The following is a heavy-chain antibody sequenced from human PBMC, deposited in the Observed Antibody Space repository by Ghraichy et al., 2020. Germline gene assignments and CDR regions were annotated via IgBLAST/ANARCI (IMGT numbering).Heavy chain of an antibody. CDR3: ARDRRISTAPNDAFDI. J-gene: IGHJ3*02. Sequence: SETLSLTCTVSGDSIRSYYWSWIRQPPGKGLEWLGYIYYTGSTNYDPSLKSRVTISIDTSKTQFSLKLSSVTPADTAMYYCARDRRISTAPNDAFDIWGQGTMVTVSS. CDR1: GDSIRSYY. V-gene: IGHV4-59*01. D-gene: IGHD2/OR15-2a*01. CDR2: IYYTGST.